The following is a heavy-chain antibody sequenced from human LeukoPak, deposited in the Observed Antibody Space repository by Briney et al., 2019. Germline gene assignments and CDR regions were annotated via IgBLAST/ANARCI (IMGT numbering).Heavy chain of an antibody. V-gene: IGHV1-18*01. J-gene: IGHJ4*02. D-gene: IGHD3-22*01. CDR2: ISAYNGNT. Sequence: ASVKASCKASGYTFTSYGISWVRQAPGQGLEWMGWISAYNGNTNYAQKLQGRVTMTTDTSTSTAYMELRSLRSDDTAVYYCARLSSGYRYFDYWGQGTLVTVSS. CDR1: GYTFTSYG. CDR3: ARLSSGYRYFDY.